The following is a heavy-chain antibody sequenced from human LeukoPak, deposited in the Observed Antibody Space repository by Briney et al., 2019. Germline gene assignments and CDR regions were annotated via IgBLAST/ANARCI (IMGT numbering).Heavy chain of an antibody. CDR1: GYTFTTYY. CDR3: ARDRGIAEADSFDP. J-gene: IGHJ5*02. Sequence: ASVKVSCKASGYTFTTYYIHWVRQAPGQGLEWMGIINPSVGSTICAQKFQGRVTMTSDTSTSTAYMELRSLRSDDTAVYYCARDRGIAEADSFDPWGQGTLVTVSS. D-gene: IGHD6-13*01. V-gene: IGHV1-46*01. CDR2: INPSVGST.